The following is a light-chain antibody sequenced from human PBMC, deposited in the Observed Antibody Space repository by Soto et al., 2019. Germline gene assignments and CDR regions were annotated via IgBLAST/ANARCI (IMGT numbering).Light chain of an antibody. CDR2: DAF. CDR3: QQYTSYWT. V-gene: IGKV1-5*01. J-gene: IGKJ1*01. CDR1: ESVSNW. Sequence: DIQITQSPSTLSASVGARVTMTCRASESVSNWLAWYQQKPGKAPKLLIYDAFTLEGGVPSRFSGSGSGTEFTLTISSLQPDDYATYYCQQYTSYWTFGQGTKVEIK.